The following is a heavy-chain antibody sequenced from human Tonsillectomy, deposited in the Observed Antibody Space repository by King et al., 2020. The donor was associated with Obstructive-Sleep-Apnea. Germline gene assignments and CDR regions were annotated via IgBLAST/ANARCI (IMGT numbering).Heavy chain of an antibody. CDR3: ARLPSSGWDRGYFDY. CDR1: GFTFSSYA. D-gene: IGHD6-19*01. V-gene: IGHV3-23*04. CDR2: ISGSGGST. Sequence: VQLVESGGGLVQPGGSLRLSCAASGFTFSSYAMSWVRQAPGKGLEWVSAISGSGGSTYYADSVKGRFTISRDNSTNTLYLQMNSLRAEDTAVYYCARLPSSGWDRGYFDYWGQGTLVTVSS. J-gene: IGHJ4*02.